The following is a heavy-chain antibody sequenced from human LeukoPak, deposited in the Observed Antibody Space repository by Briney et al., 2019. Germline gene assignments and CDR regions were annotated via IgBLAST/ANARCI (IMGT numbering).Heavy chain of an antibody. CDR2: ISGRGDST. J-gene: IGHJ4*02. CDR1: GVTFSDYA. V-gene: IGHV3-23*01. D-gene: IGHD2-15*01. Sequence: GGSLRLSCAASGVTFSDYAMSWVRQALGKGLEWVSDISGRGDSTYYADSVKGRFTISRDKSKNTVYLQMNSLRAEDTAVYYCAILGYCSGGSCYHAIYFDYWGQGTLVTVSS. CDR3: AILGYCSGGSCYHAIYFDY.